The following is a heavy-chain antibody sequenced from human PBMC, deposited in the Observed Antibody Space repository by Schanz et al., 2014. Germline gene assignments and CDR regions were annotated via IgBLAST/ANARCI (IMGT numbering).Heavy chain of an antibody. V-gene: IGHV3-7*03. CDR1: GFIFSNSW. Sequence: EVQLVESGGGLVQPGGSLRLSCAASGFIFSNSWMSWVRQAPGKGLEWVANIKQDGSEKYYVDSVKGRFTISRDNAKNSLYLQMNSLTAEDTAVYFCARPFLGYYGDLAYWGQGILVTVSS. J-gene: IGHJ4*02. CDR2: IKQDGSEK. D-gene: IGHD4-17*01. CDR3: ARPFLGYYGDLAY.